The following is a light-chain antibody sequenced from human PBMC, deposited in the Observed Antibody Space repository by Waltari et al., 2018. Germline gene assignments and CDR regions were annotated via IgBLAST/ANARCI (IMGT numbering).Light chain of an antibody. V-gene: IGLV2-11*01. CDR2: DVS. CDR3: CSYAGSYTHWV. J-gene: IGLJ3*02. Sequence: QSALTQPRSVSGSPGQSVTISCTGTSSDVGCSTYVLWYQQHPGKAPKRMIYDVSKRPSGVPDRFSGSKSGNTASLTISGLQAEDEADYYCCSYAGSYTHWVFGGGTKLTVL. CDR1: SSDVGCSTY.